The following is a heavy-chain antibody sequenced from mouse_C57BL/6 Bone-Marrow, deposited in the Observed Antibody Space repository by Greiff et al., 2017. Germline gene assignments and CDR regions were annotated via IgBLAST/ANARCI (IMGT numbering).Heavy chain of an antibody. CDR2: FYPGSGSI. J-gene: IGHJ3*01. CDR3: ARHEGVYGYGWFAY. Sequence: QVQLKESGAELVKPGASVKLSCKASGYTFTEYTIHWVKQRSGQGLEWIGWFYPGSGSIKYNEKFKDKATLTADKSSSTVYMELSRLTTEDAAVYFCARHEGVYGYGWFAYWGQGTLVTVSA. V-gene: IGHV1-62-2*01. CDR1: GYTFTEYT. D-gene: IGHD2-2*01.